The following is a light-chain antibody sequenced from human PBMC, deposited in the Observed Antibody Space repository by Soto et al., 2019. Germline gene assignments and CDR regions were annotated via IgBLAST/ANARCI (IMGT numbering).Light chain of an antibody. V-gene: IGKV3-11*01. CDR2: DVS. CDR1: QSVSNF. Sequence: EIVLTQSPATLSLSPGERAILSCRASQSVSNFLAWYQQKPGQAPRLLIFDVSTRATGVPPRFSGSGSGTDFPLTISGVEPEDFAIYYCQERSNWPLTFGGGTKVEIK. CDR3: QERSNWPLT. J-gene: IGKJ4*01.